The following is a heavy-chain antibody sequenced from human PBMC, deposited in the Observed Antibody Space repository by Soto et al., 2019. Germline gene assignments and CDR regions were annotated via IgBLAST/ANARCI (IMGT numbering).Heavy chain of an antibody. CDR2: INQDGSKK. D-gene: IGHD6-25*01. V-gene: IGHV3-7*01. CDR1: GFSFSTNW. Sequence: EVLLVESGGGLVQPGGSLRLSCAASGFSFSTNWMSWVRQAPGKGLEWVAKINQDGSKKYYVDSVKGRFTISRDNAKKSVCLQMNSLRVEDTAVYYCASQGRRPDAFDFWGQGTVVTVSS. CDR3: ASQGRRPDAFDF. J-gene: IGHJ3*01.